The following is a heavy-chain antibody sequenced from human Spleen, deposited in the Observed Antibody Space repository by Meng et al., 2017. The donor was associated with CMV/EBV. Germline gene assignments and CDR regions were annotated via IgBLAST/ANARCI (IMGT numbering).Heavy chain of an antibody. CDR3: ARRKVRGPTVYFDY. CDR1: GGSFSGYY. CDR2: INQSEST. V-gene: IGHV4-34*01. Sequence: SETLSLTCAVYGGSFSGYYWSWIRQPPGKGLEWIGEINQSESTNYNPSLKSGVTISVDTSKNQFSLKLNSVTAADTAVYYCARRKVRGPTVYFDYWGQGTLVTVSS. D-gene: IGHD3-10*01. J-gene: IGHJ4*02.